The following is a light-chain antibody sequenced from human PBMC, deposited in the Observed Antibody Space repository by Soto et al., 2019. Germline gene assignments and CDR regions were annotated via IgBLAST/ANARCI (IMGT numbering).Light chain of an antibody. J-gene: IGKJ4*01. CDR1: QSVSNNY. CDR2: GAS. Sequence: EIVLTQSPGTLSLSPGERATLSCRASQSVSNNYLAWYQQKPGQAPRLLIYGASNRATGIPDRFSGSGSGTDFTLTISRLEPEDFAVYYCQQRSYWRFGGGTRVQIK. V-gene: IGKV3D-20*02. CDR3: QQRSYWR.